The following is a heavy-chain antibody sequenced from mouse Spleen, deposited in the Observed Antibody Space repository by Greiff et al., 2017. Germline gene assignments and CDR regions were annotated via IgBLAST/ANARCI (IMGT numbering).Heavy chain of an antibody. CDR1: GYTFTDYE. J-gene: IGHJ4*01. D-gene: IGHD1-1*01. CDR2: IDPETGGT. V-gene: IGHV1-15*01. Sequence: VQLQQSGAELVRPGASVTLSCKASGYTFTDYEMHWVKQTPVHGLEWIGAIDPETGGTAYNQKFKGKATLTADKSSSTAYMELRSLTSEDSAVYYCTKYYYGVYYAMDYWGQGTSVTVSS. CDR3: TKYYYGVYYAMDY.